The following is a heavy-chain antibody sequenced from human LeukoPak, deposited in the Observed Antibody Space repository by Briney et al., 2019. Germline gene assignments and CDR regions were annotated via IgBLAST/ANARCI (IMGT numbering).Heavy chain of an antibody. CDR3: ARGYCSGGSCYHPFDY. CDR2: IYHSGST. Sequence: PSETLSLTCAVSGGSISSGGYSWSWIRQPPGKGLEWIGYIYHSGSTYYNPSLKSRVTISVDRSKNQFSLKLSSVTAADTAVYYCARGYCSGGSCYHPFDYWGQGTLVTVPS. CDR1: GGSISSGGYS. J-gene: IGHJ4*02. V-gene: IGHV4-30-2*01. D-gene: IGHD2-15*01.